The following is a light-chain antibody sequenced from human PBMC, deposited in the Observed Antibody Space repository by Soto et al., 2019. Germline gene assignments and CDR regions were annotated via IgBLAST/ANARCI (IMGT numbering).Light chain of an antibody. CDR1: QSVSSSY. CDR3: RHRSNWPTWT. Sequence: EIVLTQSPGTLSLSPGERATLSCRASQSVSSSYLAWYQQKPGQAPRLLIYGASTRATGIPARFSGSGSGTDFTLTISSLEPEDFAVYYCRHRSNWPTWTFGQGTKVDIK. CDR2: GAS. V-gene: IGKV3D-20*02. J-gene: IGKJ1*01.